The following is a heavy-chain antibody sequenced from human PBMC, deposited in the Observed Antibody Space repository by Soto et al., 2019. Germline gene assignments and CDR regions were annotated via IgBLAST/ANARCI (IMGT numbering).Heavy chain of an antibody. Sequence: PGGSLRLSCAASGFTFSSYAMHWVRQAPGKGLEWVAIISYDGSNKYYADSVKGRFTISRDNSKNTLYLQMNSLRAEDTAVYYCAGEVLRYFDWSGAFDIWGQGTMVTVSS. CDR1: GFTFSSYA. J-gene: IGHJ3*02. CDR2: ISYDGSNK. D-gene: IGHD3-9*01. CDR3: AGEVLRYFDWSGAFDI. V-gene: IGHV3-30-3*01.